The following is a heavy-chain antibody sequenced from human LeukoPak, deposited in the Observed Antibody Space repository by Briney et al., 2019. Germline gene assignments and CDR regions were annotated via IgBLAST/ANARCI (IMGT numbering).Heavy chain of an antibody. Sequence: GASVKVSCKASGYTFTTYGISWVRQAPGQRLEWMGWISAYNGNTNYAQQFQGRVTMTTDTSMSTAYMELRSLRSDDTAVYYCARDLIAVRPGWFDRWGQGSLVTVSS. J-gene: IGHJ5*02. D-gene: IGHD6-6*01. V-gene: IGHV1-18*01. CDR1: GYTFTTYG. CDR2: ISAYNGNT. CDR3: ARDLIAVRPGWFDR.